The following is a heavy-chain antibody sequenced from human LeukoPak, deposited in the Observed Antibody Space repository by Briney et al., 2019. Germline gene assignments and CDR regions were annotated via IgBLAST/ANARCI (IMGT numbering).Heavy chain of an antibody. Sequence: SETLSLTYTVSGGSISSGSYYWSWIRQPAGKGLEWIGRIYTSGSTNYNPSLKSRVTISVDTSKNQFSLKLSSVTAADTAVYYCARVGLVVPAAIPISAEYFQHWGQGTLVTVSS. J-gene: IGHJ1*01. CDR1: GGSISSGSYY. CDR3: ARVGLVVPAAIPISAEYFQH. CDR2: IYTSGST. D-gene: IGHD2-2*01. V-gene: IGHV4-61*02.